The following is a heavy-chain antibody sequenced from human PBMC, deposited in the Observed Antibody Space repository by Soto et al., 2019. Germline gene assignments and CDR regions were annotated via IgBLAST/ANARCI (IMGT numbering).Heavy chain of an antibody. Sequence: QVQLQESGPGLVNPSGTLSLTCAVSSGSVSSRNWWSWVCQPPGEGLAWIGEIHLGGSTNYNPSLKSRVTLSIDKSKNQLTLKLNSVTAADTAVYHCARNGDYYFDFWGQGTLVTVSS. J-gene: IGHJ4*02. CDR3: ARNGDYYFDF. CDR1: SGSVSSRNW. CDR2: IHLGGST. D-gene: IGHD3-10*01. V-gene: IGHV4-4*02.